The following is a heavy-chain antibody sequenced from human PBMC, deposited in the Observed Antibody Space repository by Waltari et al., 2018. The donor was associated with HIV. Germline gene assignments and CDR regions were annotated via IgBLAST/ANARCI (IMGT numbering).Heavy chain of an antibody. J-gene: IGHJ1*01. V-gene: IGHV1-69*01. CDR1: GGTFRTHA. D-gene: IGHD2-2*02. CDR2: ITPLYGIT. Sequence: QVQLVQSGAEVKQSGSSVKVSCTASGGTFRTHAFSWVRQAPGQAPEWMGGITPLYGITNYAQVFQGRVTITADESTTTLFMELSSLRSDDTAVYYCARDAIPKGVFFQHWGQGTLLVVSS. CDR3: ARDAIPKGVFFQH.